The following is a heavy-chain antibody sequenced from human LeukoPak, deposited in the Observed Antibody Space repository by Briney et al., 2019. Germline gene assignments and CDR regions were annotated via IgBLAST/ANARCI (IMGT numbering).Heavy chain of an antibody. J-gene: IGHJ6*02. CDR1: EFTFSSYA. D-gene: IGHD6-13*01. Sequence: GGSLRLSCGASEFTFSSYAMTWVRQAPGKGLEWVSAISGSGGTTYYADSVKGRFTISRDNSKDTLFLQMNSLRAEDTAVYYCAKSAVAGYYYYYGTGVWGQGTTVTVSS. CDR2: ISGSGGTT. CDR3: AKSAVAGYYYYYGTGV. V-gene: IGHV3-23*01.